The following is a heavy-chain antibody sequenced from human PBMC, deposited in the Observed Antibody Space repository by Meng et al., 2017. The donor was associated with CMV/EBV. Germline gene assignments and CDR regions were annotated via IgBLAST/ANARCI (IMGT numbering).Heavy chain of an antibody. V-gene: IGHV1-18*01. D-gene: IGHD3-10*01. Sequence: QVESGEAGAAVKKPGASGKVSCKASCYTFTSYGISWVRQAPGQGLEWMGWISAYNGNTKYAQKLQGRVTMTPDTSTSTAYMELRSLRSDDTAVYYCARNYYGSGSWFDPWGQGTLVTVSS. CDR3: ARNYYGSGSWFDP. CDR1: CYTFTSYG. CDR2: ISAYNGNT. J-gene: IGHJ5*02.